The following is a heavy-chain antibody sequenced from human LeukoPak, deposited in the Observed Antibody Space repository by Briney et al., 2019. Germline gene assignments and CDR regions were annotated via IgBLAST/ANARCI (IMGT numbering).Heavy chain of an antibody. V-gene: IGHV3-53*01. Sequence: GGSLRLSCSASGFTVSSSYMSWVRQAPGKGLEWVSVIYSGGSTYYADSVKGRFAISRDNSKNTLYLQMNSLRIEDTAVYYCARVAFRSSSYISGIDYWGQGTLVTVSS. J-gene: IGHJ4*02. CDR3: ARVAFRSSSYISGIDY. CDR2: IYSGGST. D-gene: IGHD6-6*01. CDR1: GFTVSSSY.